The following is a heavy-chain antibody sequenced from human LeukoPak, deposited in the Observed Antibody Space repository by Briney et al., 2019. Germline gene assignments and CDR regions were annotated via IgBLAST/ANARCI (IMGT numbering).Heavy chain of an antibody. V-gene: IGHV3-23*01. J-gene: IGHJ4*02. CDR3: ARDSRVGATPYFDY. CDR2: ISGSGGST. CDR1: GFTFSSYA. Sequence: GGSLRLSCAASGFTFSSYAMSWVRQAPGKGLEWVSAISGSGGSTYYADSVKGRFTVSRDNSKNTLYLQMNSLRAEDTAVYYCARDSRVGATPYFDYWGQGTLVTASS. D-gene: IGHD1-26*01.